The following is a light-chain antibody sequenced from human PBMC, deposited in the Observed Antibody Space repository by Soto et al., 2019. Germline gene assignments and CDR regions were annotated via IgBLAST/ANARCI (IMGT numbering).Light chain of an antibody. CDR2: AAS. CDR3: QQSYNTPWT. J-gene: IGKJ1*01. Sequence: DIQMTQSPSSLSASVGDRVTITCRASQSISSYLHWYQQKPGKAPKLLIYAASSLQSGVPSRFSGSGSGKDFTLTISSLQPEDFATYYCQQSYNTPWTFGQGTKVEIK. V-gene: IGKV1-39*01. CDR1: QSISSY.